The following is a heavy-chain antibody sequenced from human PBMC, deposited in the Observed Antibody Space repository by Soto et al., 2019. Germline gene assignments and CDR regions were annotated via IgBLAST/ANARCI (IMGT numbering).Heavy chain of an antibody. D-gene: IGHD2-2*01. Sequence: GGSLRLSCAASGFTFSSYGMHWVRQAPGKGLEWVAVIWYDGSNKYYADSVKGRFTISRDNSKNTLYLQMNSLRAEDTAVYYCAREALSPGVVVPAAISLAYWGQGTLVTVSS. J-gene: IGHJ4*02. V-gene: IGHV3-33*01. CDR3: AREALSPGVVVPAAISLAY. CDR1: GFTFSSYG. CDR2: IWYDGSNK.